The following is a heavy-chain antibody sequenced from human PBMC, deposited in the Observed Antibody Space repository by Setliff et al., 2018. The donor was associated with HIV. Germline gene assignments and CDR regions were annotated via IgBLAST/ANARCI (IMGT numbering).Heavy chain of an antibody. CDR1: GFSISTNGVS. CDR3: ARMGGDLTHFAY. CDR2: IDWDGET. V-gene: IGHV2-70*19. J-gene: IGHJ4*02. Sequence: VSCNGSGPTQVNPTQTVTLTCSFSGFSISTNGVSVSWVRRPPGRALDWLACIDWDGETHYTTSLKTRLTISKDTTNNRVVLTMTNMDPVDTATYFCARMGGDLTHFAYWGPGTLVTVSS. D-gene: IGHD3-16*01.